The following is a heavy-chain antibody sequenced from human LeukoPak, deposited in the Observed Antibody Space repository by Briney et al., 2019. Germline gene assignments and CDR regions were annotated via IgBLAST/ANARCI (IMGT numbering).Heavy chain of an antibody. V-gene: IGHV3-23*01. Sequence: GGSPRLSCAASGFTFSSYAMSWVRQAPGKGLEWVSGISGSGGSTYYADSVKGRFTISRDNSKNTLYLQMNSLRAEDTAVYYCAKEGSGWYYFDYWGQGTLVTVSS. CDR1: GFTFSSYA. D-gene: IGHD6-19*01. J-gene: IGHJ4*02. CDR3: AKEGSGWYYFDY. CDR2: ISGSGGST.